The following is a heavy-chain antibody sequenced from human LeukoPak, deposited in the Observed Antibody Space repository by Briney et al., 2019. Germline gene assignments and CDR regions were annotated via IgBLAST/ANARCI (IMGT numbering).Heavy chain of an antibody. CDR3: ARALLLGYYYYYMDV. D-gene: IGHD1-26*01. V-gene: IGHV3-21*01. J-gene: IGHJ6*03. Sequence: PGGSLRLSCTASGFTFSTYTMNWVRQAPGKGLEWISSITSNRKYIFYADSLKGRFTISRDNAKNSLYLRMNSLRAEDTAVYFCARALLLGYYYYYMDVWGKGTTVTVSS. CDR2: ITSNRKYI. CDR1: GFTFSTYT.